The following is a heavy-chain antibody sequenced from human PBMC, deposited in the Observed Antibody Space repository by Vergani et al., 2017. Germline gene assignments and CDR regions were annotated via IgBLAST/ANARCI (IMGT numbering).Heavy chain of an antibody. CDR3: ARARGGYDFWSGDYYYYYMDV. J-gene: IGHJ6*03. Sequence: EVQLVESGGGLVQPGGSLRLSCAASGFTFSSYWMSWVRQAPGKGLEWVANIKQDGSEKYYVDSVKGRFTISRDNAKNSLYLQMNSLRAEDTAVYYFARARGGYDFWSGDYYYYYMDVWGKGTTVTVSS. CDR1: GFTFSSYW. CDR2: IKQDGSEK. V-gene: IGHV3-7*03. D-gene: IGHD3-3*01.